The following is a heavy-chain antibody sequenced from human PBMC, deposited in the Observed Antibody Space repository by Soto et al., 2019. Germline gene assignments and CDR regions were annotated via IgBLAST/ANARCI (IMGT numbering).Heavy chain of an antibody. V-gene: IGHV3-23*01. CDR1: GFTFISYA. Sequence: PGGSLRLSCAASGFTFISYAMSWVRQAPGKGLEWVSAISGSGGSTYYADSVKGRFTISRDNSKNTLYLQMNSLRAEDTAVYYCAKDRGTYYYGSGSYYFFDYWGHGTLVTVSS. CDR3: AKDRGTYYYGSGSYYFFDY. CDR2: ISGSGGST. D-gene: IGHD3-10*01. J-gene: IGHJ4*01.